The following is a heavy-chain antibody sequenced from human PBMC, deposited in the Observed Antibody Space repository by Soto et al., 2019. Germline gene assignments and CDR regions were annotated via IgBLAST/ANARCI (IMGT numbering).Heavy chain of an antibody. CDR2: ISGSGGST. V-gene: IGHV3-23*01. CDR1: GFTFSSYA. J-gene: IGHJ4*02. Sequence: GGSLRLSCAASGFTFSSYAMSWVRQAPGKGLEWVSAISGSGGSTYYADSVKGRFTISRDNSKNTLYLQMNSLRAEGTAVYYCAKVLRSGYLVRDWGQGTLVTVSS. CDR3: AKVLRSGYLVRD. D-gene: IGHD3-3*01.